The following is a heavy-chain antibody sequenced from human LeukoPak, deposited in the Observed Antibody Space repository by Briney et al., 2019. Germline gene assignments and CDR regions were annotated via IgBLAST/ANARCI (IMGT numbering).Heavy chain of an antibody. J-gene: IGHJ5*02. CDR3: ARGSTSSLGTVDP. CDR1: GFTFSSYS. V-gene: IGHV3-21*01. D-gene: IGHD2-2*01. Sequence: PGGSLRLSCAASGFTFSSYSMNWVRQAPGKGLEWVSSISSSSSYIYYADSVKGRFTISRDNAKNSLYLQMNSLRAEDTAVYYCARGSTSSLGTVDPWGQGTLVTVSS. CDR2: ISSSSSYI.